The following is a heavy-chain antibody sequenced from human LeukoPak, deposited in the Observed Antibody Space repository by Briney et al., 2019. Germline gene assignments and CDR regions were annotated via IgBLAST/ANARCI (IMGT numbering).Heavy chain of an antibody. D-gene: IGHD1-26*01. V-gene: IGHV3-30-3*01. CDR3: ARDAGGAFYWYFDL. J-gene: IGHJ2*01. CDR2: ISYDGSNG. CDR1: GFTFSSFA. Sequence: GGSLRLSCGASGFTFSSFAMHWVRQAPGKGLEWLAVISYDGSNGYYAGSLKGRFTMSRDNSRNTLYLQIKSLRPDDTAVYYCARDAGGAFYWYFDLWGRGTQVTVSS.